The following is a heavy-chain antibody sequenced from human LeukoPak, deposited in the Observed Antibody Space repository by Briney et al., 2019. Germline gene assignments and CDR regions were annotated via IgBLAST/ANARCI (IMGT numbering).Heavy chain of an antibody. CDR2: INPSGGST. CDR1: GYTFTSYY. V-gene: IGHV1-46*01. J-gene: IGHJ6*02. D-gene: IGHD6-19*01. CDR3: ARETAVAGTSYGVDV. Sequence: ASVKVSCKASGYTFTSYYMHWVRQAPGQGLEWMGIINPSGGSTSYAQKFQGRVTMTRDTSTSTVYMELSSLRSEDTAVYYCARETAVAGTSYGVDVWGQGTTVTVSS.